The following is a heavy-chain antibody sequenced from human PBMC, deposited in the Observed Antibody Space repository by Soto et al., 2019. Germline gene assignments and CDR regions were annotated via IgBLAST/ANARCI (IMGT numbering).Heavy chain of an antibody. CDR1: GYTFTSHG. Sequence: QVQLVQSGAEVKKSGASVKVSCKASGYTFTSHGINWVRQATGQGLEWMGWMNPNSGNTGYAQKFQGRVTMTRNTSISTAYMELSSLRSEDTAVYYCARWDYGDYARFDYWGQGTLVTVSS. CDR2: MNPNSGNT. D-gene: IGHD4-17*01. J-gene: IGHJ4*02. V-gene: IGHV1-8*01. CDR3: ARWDYGDYARFDY.